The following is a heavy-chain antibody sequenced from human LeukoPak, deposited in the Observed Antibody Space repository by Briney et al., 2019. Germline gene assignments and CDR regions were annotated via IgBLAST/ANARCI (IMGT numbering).Heavy chain of an antibody. J-gene: IGHJ6*02. CDR3: ARVLIVPDSYYYYYGMDV. D-gene: IGHD3-3*01. V-gene: IGHV3-7*03. CDR2: IKQDGSEK. Sequence: GGSLRLSCAASGFTFSSYWMSWVRQAPGKGLEWVANIKQDGSEKYYVDSVKGRFTISRDNAKNSLYLQMNSLRAEDTAVYYCARVLIVPDSYYYYYGMDVWGQGTTVTVSS. CDR1: GFTFSSYW.